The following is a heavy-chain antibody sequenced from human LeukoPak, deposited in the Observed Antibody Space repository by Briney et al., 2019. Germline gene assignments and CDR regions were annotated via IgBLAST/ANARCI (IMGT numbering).Heavy chain of an antibody. V-gene: IGHV1-46*01. Sequence: GASVKVSCKASGYTFTSYYIHWVRQAPGQGLEWMGVINPSGGSTSYAQKFQGRVTMTGDTSTSTVYMELSSLRSEDTAVYYCARDGSSGYRSSALDYWGQGTLVTVSS. CDR3: ARDGSSGYRSSALDY. CDR1: GYTFTSYY. CDR2: INPSGGST. J-gene: IGHJ4*02. D-gene: IGHD3-22*01.